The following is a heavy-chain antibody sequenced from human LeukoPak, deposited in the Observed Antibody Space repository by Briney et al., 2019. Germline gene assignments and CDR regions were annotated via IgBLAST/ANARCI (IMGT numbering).Heavy chain of an antibody. CDR3: ARHENVLLWFGVMDV. Sequence: SETLSLTCTVSGGSISSYYWSWIRQPPGKGLEWIGYIYYSGSTNYNPSLKSRVTISVDTSKNQFSLKLSSVTAADTAVYYCARHENVLLWFGVMDVWGQGTTVTVSS. D-gene: IGHD3-10*01. CDR2: IYYSGST. CDR1: GGSISSYY. V-gene: IGHV4-59*08. J-gene: IGHJ6*02.